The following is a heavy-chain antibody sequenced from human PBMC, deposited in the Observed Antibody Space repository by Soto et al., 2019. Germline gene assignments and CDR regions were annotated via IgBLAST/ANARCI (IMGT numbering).Heavy chain of an antibody. Sequence: PGGSLRLSCAASGFTFDDYGMSWVRQAPGKGLEWVSGINWNGGSTGYADSVKGRFTISRDNAKNSLYLQMNSLRAEDTAVYYCARSYYDSSASYASYGMDVWGQGTTVTVSS. J-gene: IGHJ6*02. CDR3: ARSYYDSSASYASYGMDV. CDR2: INWNGGST. CDR1: GFTFDDYG. D-gene: IGHD3-22*01. V-gene: IGHV3-20*04.